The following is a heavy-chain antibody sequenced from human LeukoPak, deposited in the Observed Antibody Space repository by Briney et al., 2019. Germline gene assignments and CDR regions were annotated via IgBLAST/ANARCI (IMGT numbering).Heavy chain of an antibody. CDR2: IWYDGSNK. J-gene: IGHJ4*02. CDR3: AREGEDGTFDY. V-gene: IGHV3-33*01. D-gene: IGHD5-24*01. CDR1: GFTFSSYG. Sequence: GGSLRLSCAASGFTFSSYGMHWVRQAPGKGLEWVAVIWYDGSNKYYADSVKGRFTISRDNSKNTLYLQMNSLRAEDTAVYYCAREGEDGTFDYWGPGTLVTVSP.